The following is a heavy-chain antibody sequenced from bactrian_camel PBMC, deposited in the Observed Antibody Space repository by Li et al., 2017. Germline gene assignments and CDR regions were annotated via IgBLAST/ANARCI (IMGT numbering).Heavy chain of an antibody. CDR2: INTDDGTT. CDR3: AVEPPGDLLVVSGDCVAADSGY. Sequence: VQLVESGGGLVQPGGSLRLSCAASGFKFNAYNMSWVRQAPGKGLEWVSNINTDDGTTGSLDTVKGRFTTYRNNAANTVYLQMNSLKPEDTAVYYCAVEPPGDLLVVSGDCVAADSGYWGQGTQVTVS. D-gene: IGHD6*01. V-gene: IGHV3S40*01. J-gene: IGHJ6*01. CDR1: GFKFNAYN.